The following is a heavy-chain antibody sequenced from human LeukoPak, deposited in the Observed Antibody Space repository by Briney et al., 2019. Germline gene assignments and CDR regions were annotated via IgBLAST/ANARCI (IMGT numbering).Heavy chain of an antibody. Sequence: GRSLRLSCTASGFTLSIYAMHWVRQAPGKGLEWVTFISYDAGNNKYYADSVKGRFTVSRDNSKNTLYLQMNSLRPEDTAVYYCARDPRHFGELLPYYFDYWGQGTLVTVSS. D-gene: IGHD3-10*01. CDR2: ISYDAGNNK. CDR1: GFTLSIYA. V-gene: IGHV3-30*04. J-gene: IGHJ4*02. CDR3: ARDPRHFGELLPYYFDY.